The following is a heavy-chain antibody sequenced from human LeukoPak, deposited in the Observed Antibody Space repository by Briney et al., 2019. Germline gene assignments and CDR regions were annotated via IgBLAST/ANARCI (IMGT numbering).Heavy chain of an antibody. D-gene: IGHD6-25*01. CDR1: GFTFSSYA. CDR2: ISGSGGST. V-gene: IGHV3-23*01. J-gene: IGHJ4*02. Sequence: GGSLRLSCAASGFTFSSYAMSWVRQAPGKGLEWVSAISGSGGSTYYADSVKDRFTISRDNSKNTLYLQMNSLRAEDTAVYHCAKVLLIPRGLNPSYYFDYGAREPWSPSPQ. CDR3: AKVLLIPRGLNPSYYFDY.